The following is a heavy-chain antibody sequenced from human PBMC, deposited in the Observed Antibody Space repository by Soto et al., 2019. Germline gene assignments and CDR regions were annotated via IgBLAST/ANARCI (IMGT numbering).Heavy chain of an antibody. J-gene: IGHJ4*02. V-gene: IGHV1-46*01. CDR1: GYTFTSYY. CDR2: INRSVGTT. Sequence: ASVKVSCKASGYTFTSYYMHCVRQPPRQGLEWMGIINRSVGTTTYAQRIQGRVTMTRDTSTNIVYMEMRSLTSEDTAVYYCTREGGTMLGVVTRRDFDYWGLGTLVTVSS. D-gene: IGHD3-3*01. CDR3: TREGGTMLGVVTRRDFDY.